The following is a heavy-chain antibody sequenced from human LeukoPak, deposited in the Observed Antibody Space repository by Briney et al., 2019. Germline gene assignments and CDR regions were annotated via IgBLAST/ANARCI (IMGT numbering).Heavy chain of an antibody. J-gene: IGHJ4*02. CDR1: GFTFRTSG. CDR2: MSSDGIKP. Sequence: GGSLRLSCATSGFTFRTSGVHWVRQAPGKGLEWVALMSSDGIKPSYADSVKGRFTVSRDSSKDILYLQMNSLRVDDTAIYYCAKDHAGTGRAFEYWGQGTRVTVSS. V-gene: IGHV3-30*18. D-gene: IGHD1-1*01. CDR3: AKDHAGTGRAFEY.